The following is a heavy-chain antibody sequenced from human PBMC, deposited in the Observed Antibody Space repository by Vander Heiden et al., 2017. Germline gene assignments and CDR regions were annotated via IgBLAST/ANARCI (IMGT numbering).Heavy chain of an antibody. CDR2: LNGDGRET. V-gene: IGHV3-74*01. Sequence: EVQLVESGGVLVQPGGSLRLSCAVSGFTFSSEWMHWVRQVPGRGLVWVSRLNGDGRETRYADSVKGRFTISRDNAKNTLYLQMNSLRAEDTAVYYCARESSDQALDSWGQGTLVTVS. J-gene: IGHJ4*02. CDR3: ARESSDQALDS. CDR1: GFTFSSEW. D-gene: IGHD6-19*01.